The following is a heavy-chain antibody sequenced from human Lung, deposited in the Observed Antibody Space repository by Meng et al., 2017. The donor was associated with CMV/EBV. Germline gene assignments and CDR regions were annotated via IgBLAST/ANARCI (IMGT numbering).Heavy chain of an antibody. J-gene: IGHJ4*02. Sequence: GSLRLXCVVSGDSIISANWWSWVRQPPGKGLEWIGEMSHSGSSNYDPSLKSRVSISIDKSKNHFSLNLISVTAADTAVYYCARHMALAGSRGFDSWGQGTLVTVSS. CDR3: ARHMALAGSRGFDS. V-gene: IGHV4-4*02. CDR2: MSHSGSS. CDR1: GDSIISANW. D-gene: IGHD2-21*01.